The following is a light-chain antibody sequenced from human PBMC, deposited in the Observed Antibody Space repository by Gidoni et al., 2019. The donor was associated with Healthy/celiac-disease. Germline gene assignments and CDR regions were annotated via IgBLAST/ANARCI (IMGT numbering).Light chain of an antibody. J-gene: IGKJ2*01. V-gene: IGKV1-5*01. CDR1: QSISSW. Sequence: DIQMTQSPSTLSASVGDRVTITCRASQSISSWLAWYQQKPGKAPKLLIYDASSLESGVPSRVSGSGSGTEFTLTISSLQPDDFATYYCQQYNSYLHTFGQGTKLEIK. CDR2: DAS. CDR3: QQYNSYLHT.